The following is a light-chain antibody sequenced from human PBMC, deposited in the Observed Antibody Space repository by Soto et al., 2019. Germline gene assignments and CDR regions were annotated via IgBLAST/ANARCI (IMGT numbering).Light chain of an antibody. CDR1: QSVSSN. CDR3: QHHNHCPPGRT. CDR2: DTS. J-gene: IGKJ3*01. Sequence: EIVMTQSPATLSVSPGERATLSCRASQSVSSNLAWYQQKPGQAPRLLIYDTSTRATGIPARFSGSGSGTEFTLTISSLQSEASAVYFGQHHNHCPPGRTFGPVTKVDIK. V-gene: IGKV3-15*01.